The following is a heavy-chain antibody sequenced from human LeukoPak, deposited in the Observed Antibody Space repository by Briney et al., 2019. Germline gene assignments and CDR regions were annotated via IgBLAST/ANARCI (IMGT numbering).Heavy chain of an antibody. CDR2: IYSSGST. J-gene: IGHJ4*02. V-gene: IGHV4-59*08. CDR3: TRHRYTSSSSSFDF. D-gene: IGHD6-6*01. Sequence: KPSETLSLTCTVSGGSISGYYWTWIRQPPGKGLEWIGYIYSSGSTNYNPSLKGRVTISVDTSKNQFSLRLSSVTAADTAVYYCTRHRYTSSSSSFDFWGQGTLVTLSS. CDR1: GGSISGYY.